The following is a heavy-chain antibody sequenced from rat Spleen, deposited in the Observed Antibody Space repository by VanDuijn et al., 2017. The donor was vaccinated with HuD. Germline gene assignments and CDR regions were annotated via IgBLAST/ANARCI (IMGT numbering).Heavy chain of an antibody. J-gene: IGHJ2*01. D-gene: IGHD4-3*01. Sequence: EVQLVESGGGLVQPGRSLKLSCAASGFNFNDYWMGWVRQAPGKGLEWIGEINKDSRTIKYAQSSNEKFTISRDNARNTLYLQMNKLGAEDTAIYYCVSERFGVEGWGQGVTVTVSS. CDR1: GFNFNDYW. CDR2: INKDSRTI. V-gene: IGHV4-2*01. CDR3: VSERFGVEG.